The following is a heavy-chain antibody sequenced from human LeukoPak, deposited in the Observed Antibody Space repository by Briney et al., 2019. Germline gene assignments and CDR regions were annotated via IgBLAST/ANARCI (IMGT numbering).Heavy chain of an antibody. D-gene: IGHD3-22*01. Sequence: GGSLRLSCAAAGFTFSNYWMHWVRQAPGKGLVWVSRIKSDGRTNYADSVEGRSTISRDNAKNTVSLQMNSLRAEDTGVYYCARAPSEIGGYYPEYFRHWGQGTLVTVSS. J-gene: IGHJ1*01. CDR3: ARAPSEIGGYYPEYFRH. CDR2: IKSDGRT. V-gene: IGHV3-74*01. CDR1: GFTFSNYW.